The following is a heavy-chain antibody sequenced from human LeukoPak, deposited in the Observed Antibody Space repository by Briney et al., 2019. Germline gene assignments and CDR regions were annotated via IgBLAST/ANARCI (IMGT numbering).Heavy chain of an antibody. CDR1: GLTFSSYW. D-gene: IGHD3-3*01. CDR3: VREGTSGYLKTY. CDR2: IKQDGSEK. J-gene: IGHJ4*02. Sequence: SGGSLRLSCAASGLTFSSYWMCWVRQAPGKGLEWVANIKQDGSEKSYVDSVKGRFTISRDNAENSLYLQMNSLRAEDTAVYYCVREGTSGYLKTYWGQGTLVTVSS. V-gene: IGHV3-7*03.